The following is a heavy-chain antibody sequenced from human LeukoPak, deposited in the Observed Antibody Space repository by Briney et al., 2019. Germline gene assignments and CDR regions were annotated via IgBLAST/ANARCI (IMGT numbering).Heavy chain of an antibody. D-gene: IGHD4-17*01. CDR3: ASGDGDYAYLGAFDI. Sequence: GASMKVSCKASGYTFTSYGISWVRQAPGQGLEWMGWISAYNGNTNYAQKLQGRVTMTTDTSTSTAYMELRSLRSDDTAVYYRASGDGDYAYLGAFDIWGQGTMVTVSS. CDR1: GYTFTSYG. V-gene: IGHV1-18*01. J-gene: IGHJ3*02. CDR2: ISAYNGNT.